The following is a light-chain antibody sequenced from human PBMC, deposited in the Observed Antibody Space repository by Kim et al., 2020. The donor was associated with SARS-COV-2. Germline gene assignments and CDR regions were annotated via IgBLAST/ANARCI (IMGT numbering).Light chain of an antibody. V-gene: IGLV7-43*01. Sequence: GGKVTLTCASSTGAVTSGYYPNWFQQKPGQAPKALIYSTSNKRSWTPARFSGSLLGGKAALTLSGVQPEDEAEYYCLLYYGGAQLVFGGGTQLTVL. CDR1: TGAVTSGYY. CDR3: LLYYGGAQLV. J-gene: IGLJ3*02. CDR2: STS.